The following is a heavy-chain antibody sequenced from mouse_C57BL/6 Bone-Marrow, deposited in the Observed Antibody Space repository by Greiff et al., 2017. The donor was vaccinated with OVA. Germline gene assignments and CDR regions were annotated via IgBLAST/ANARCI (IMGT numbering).Heavy chain of an antibody. CDR3: ARTGSSGWYFDV. J-gene: IGHJ1*03. CDR1: GYTFTSYT. Sequence: QVQLQQSGAELARPGASVKMSCKASGYTFTSYTMHWVKQRPGQGLEWIGYINPSSGYTKYNQKFKGKATLTVDKSSSTAHMELRSLTSEDSAVYYCARTGSSGWYFDVWGTGTTVTVSS. CDR2: INPSSGYT. D-gene: IGHD1-1*01. V-gene: IGHV1-4*01.